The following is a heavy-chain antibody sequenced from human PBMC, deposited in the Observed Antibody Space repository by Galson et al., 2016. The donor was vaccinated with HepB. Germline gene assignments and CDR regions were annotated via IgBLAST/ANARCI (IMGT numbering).Heavy chain of an antibody. J-gene: IGHJ4*02. CDR2: IYYTGGT. CDR3: ARGGSGWYAAYYFDY. CDR1: GGSISSYY. D-gene: IGHD6-19*01. V-gene: IGHV4-59*01. Sequence: SETLSLTCSVSGGSISSYYWSWIRQPPGKGLEWIGCIYYTGGTNSNPSLRSRVTISVDTSKNQFSLRLSSVTAADTAVYYCARGGSGWYAAYYFDYWGQGTLVTVSS.